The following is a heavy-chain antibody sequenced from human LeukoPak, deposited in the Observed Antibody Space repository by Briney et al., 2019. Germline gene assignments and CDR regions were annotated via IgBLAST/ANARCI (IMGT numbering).Heavy chain of an antibody. D-gene: IGHD4/OR15-4a*01. CDR1: GFTVNSYY. CDR2: IYSAGNT. J-gene: IGHJ4*02. V-gene: IGHV3-53*01. Sequence: GGSLRLSRAASGFTVNSYYMSWVRQAPGKGLEWISVIYSAGNTYYADSVMGRFTISRDISKDTLYLQMDSLRAGDTAIYYCATANWWGQGTLVTVSS. CDR3: ATANW.